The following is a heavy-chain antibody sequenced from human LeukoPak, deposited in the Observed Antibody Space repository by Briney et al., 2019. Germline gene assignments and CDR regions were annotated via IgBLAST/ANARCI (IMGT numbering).Heavy chain of an antibody. CDR3: AKDRHCSGGSCYWGDY. CDR2: IPFDGSKT. V-gene: IGHV3-30*02. D-gene: IGHD2-15*01. CDR1: GFTFSSYG. J-gene: IGHJ4*02. Sequence: PGGSLRLSCAASGFTFSSYGMHWVRQAPGKGLEWVAFIPFDGSKTYYVDSVKGRFTISRDNSKNTLYLQMNSLRAEDTAVYYCAKDRHCSGGSCYWGDYWGQGTLVTVSS.